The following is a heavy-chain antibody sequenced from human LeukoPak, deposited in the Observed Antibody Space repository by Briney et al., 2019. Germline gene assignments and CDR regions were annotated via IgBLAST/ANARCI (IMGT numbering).Heavy chain of an antibody. J-gene: IGHJ5*02. CDR2: INHSGST. CDR1: GGSFTGYY. CDR3: ARDYGDYGGWFDP. V-gene: IGHV4-34*01. D-gene: IGHD4-17*01. Sequence: PSETLSLTCVVYGGSFTGYYWSWIRQPPGKGLEWIGEINHSGSTNYNPSLKSRVAISVDASKNQFSLKLNSVTAADTAVYYCARDYGDYGGWFDPWGQGTLVIVSS.